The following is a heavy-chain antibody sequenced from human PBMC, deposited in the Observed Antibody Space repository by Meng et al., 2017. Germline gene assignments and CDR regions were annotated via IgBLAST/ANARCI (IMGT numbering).Heavy chain of an antibody. CDR1: GGIFSRYT. D-gene: IGHD3-22*01. CDR2: IIPIIGIA. J-gene: IGHJ5*02. CDR3: ARDPHYYDSRGEFDP. Sequence: QVQRVQAGAEVKKPGSSVKVSVKAYGGIFSRYTISWVRQAPGQGLEWMGRIIPIIGIANYAQKFQGRVTITADKSTSTAYMELSSLRSEDTAVYYCARDPHYYDSRGEFDPWGQGTLVTVSS. V-gene: IGHV1-69*08.